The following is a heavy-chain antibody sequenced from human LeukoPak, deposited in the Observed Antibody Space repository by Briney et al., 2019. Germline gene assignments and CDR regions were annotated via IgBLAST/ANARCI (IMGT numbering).Heavy chain of an antibody. CDR2: ISGSGGST. Sequence: PGGSLRLSCAASGLTFSSYAMSWVRQAPGKGLEWVSAISGSGGSTYYADSVKGRFTISRDDSKNSAYLQMNSLKIEDTAVYYCSRHSALNMSSFFDYWGQGILITVSS. V-gene: IGHV3-23*01. J-gene: IGHJ4*02. D-gene: IGHD1/OR15-1a*01. CDR3: SRHSALNMSSFFDY. CDR1: GLTFSSYA.